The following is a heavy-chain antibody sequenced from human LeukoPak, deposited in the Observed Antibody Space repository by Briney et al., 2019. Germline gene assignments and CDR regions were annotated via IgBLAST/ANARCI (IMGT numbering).Heavy chain of an antibody. Sequence: PSDTLSLTCTVSGGSISSYYWSWIRQPPGKGLEWIGYIYYSGSTNYNPSLKSRVTISVDTSKNQFSLKLSSVTAADTAVYYCARAQYSYGQDYWGQGTLVTVSS. CDR2: IYYSGST. CDR3: ARAQYSYGQDY. V-gene: IGHV4-59*12. J-gene: IGHJ4*02. CDR1: GGSISSYY. D-gene: IGHD5-18*01.